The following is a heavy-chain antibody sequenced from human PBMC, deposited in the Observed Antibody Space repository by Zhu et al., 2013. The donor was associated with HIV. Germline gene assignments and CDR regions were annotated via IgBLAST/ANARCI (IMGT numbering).Heavy chain of an antibody. CDR2: INPNSGGT. V-gene: IGHV1-2*02. Sequence: QVQLVQSGAEVKKPGASVKVSCKASGYTFTGYYMHWVRQAPGQGLEWMGWINPNSGGTNYAQKFQGRVTMTRDTSISTAYMELSRLRSDDTAVYYCARDLGGSSFPTDDAFDIWGQGTMVTVSS. CDR1: GYTFTGYY. D-gene: IGHD6-13*01. J-gene: IGHJ3*02. CDR3: ARDLGGSSFPTDDAFDI.